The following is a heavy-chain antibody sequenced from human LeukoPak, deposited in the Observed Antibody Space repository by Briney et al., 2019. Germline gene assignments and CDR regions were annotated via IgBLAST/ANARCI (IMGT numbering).Heavy chain of an antibody. CDR2: IIPIFGTA. Sequence: ASVKVSCKASGGTFSSYAISWVRQAPGQGLEWMGGIIPIFGTANYAQKFQGRVTITADESTSTAYMELSSLRSEDTAVYCCAISSGWSREAFDIWGQGTMVTVSS. J-gene: IGHJ3*02. CDR3: AISSGWSREAFDI. CDR1: GGTFSSYA. V-gene: IGHV1-69*13. D-gene: IGHD6-19*01.